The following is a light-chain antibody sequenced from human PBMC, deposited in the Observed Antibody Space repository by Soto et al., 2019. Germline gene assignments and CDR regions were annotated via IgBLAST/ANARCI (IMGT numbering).Light chain of an antibody. CDR2: SNN. CDR3: AAWDDRLNGPV. Sequence: QSVLTQPPSASGTPGQRVTISCSGSSSNIGSNTVNWYQQLPGTAPKLLIYSNNQRPSWVPDRFSGSKSGTSASLASSGLQSEDEADYYCAAWDDRLNGPVFGGGTQLTVL. J-gene: IGLJ2*01. CDR1: SSNIGSNT. V-gene: IGLV1-44*01.